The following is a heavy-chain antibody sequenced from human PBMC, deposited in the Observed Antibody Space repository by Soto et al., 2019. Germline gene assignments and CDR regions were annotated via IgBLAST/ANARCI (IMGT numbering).Heavy chain of an antibody. V-gene: IGHV5-51*01. D-gene: IGHD3-3*01. CDR1: GYPFSSLW. Sequence: PGESLKISCEASGYPFSSLWIGWVRQMPGKGLEWMGIIYPGDSDTRYSPSFQGQVTISADKSISTAYLQWSSLKASDTAMYYCARQTILAYWGQGTLVTVSS. CDR2: IYPGDSDT. J-gene: IGHJ4*02. CDR3: ARQTILAY.